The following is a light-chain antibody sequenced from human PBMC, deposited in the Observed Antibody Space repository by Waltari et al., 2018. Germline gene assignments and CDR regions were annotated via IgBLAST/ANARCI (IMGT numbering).Light chain of an antibody. J-gene: IGLJ1*01. CDR1: SLRTYD. V-gene: IGLV3-19*01. CDR3: NSRDSSGNPYV. Sequence: SSELTQDPAVSVALGQTVRITCQGDSLRTYDANWYQQKPGQAPVLVIYGKNNRPSGIPDRLSASSSGNTASLTIAGAQAEDEADYYCNSRDSSGNPYVFGSGTKVTVL. CDR2: GKN.